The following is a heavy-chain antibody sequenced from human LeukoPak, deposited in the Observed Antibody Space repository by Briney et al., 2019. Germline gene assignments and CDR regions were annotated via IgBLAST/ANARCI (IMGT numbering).Heavy chain of an antibody. CDR3: ARPRDSSGPRGAFDI. CDR1: GYSFTSYW. D-gene: IGHD3-22*01. CDR2: IYPGDSDT. V-gene: IGHV5-51*01. J-gene: IGHJ3*02. Sequence: HGESLKISCKGSGYSFTSYWIGRVRQMPGKGLEWMGIIYPGDSDTRYSPSFQGQVTISADKSISTAYLQWSSLKASDTAMFYCARPRDSSGPRGAFDIWGQGTMVTVSS.